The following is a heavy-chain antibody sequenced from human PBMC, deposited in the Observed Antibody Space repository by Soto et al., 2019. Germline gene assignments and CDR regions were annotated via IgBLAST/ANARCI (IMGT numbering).Heavy chain of an antibody. CDR1: GFTFSSYG. CDR2: IWYDGSNK. D-gene: IGHD4-17*01. J-gene: IGHJ6*02. V-gene: IGHV3-33*01. CDR3: ARDLLYGDSPATSYYYYGMDV. Sequence: GGSLRLSCAASGFTFSSYGMHWVRQAPGKGLEWVAVIWYDGSNKYYADSVKGRFTISRDNSKNTLYLQMNSLRAEDTAVYYCARDLLYGDSPATSYYYYGMDVWGQGTTVTVSS.